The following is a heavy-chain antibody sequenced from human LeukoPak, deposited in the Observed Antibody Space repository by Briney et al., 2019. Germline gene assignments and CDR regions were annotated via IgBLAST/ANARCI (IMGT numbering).Heavy chain of an antibody. Sequence: PGGSLRLSCAASGFTFSRYWMSWVRQTPQKGLEWVANIKQDGSETYYVDSVRGRFTISRDNAKNSLYLQMNSLRAEDTAIYYCARRYFDYWGQGTLVTVSS. V-gene: IGHV3-7*03. J-gene: IGHJ4*02. CDR3: ARRYFDY. CDR2: IKQDGSET. CDR1: GFTFSRYW.